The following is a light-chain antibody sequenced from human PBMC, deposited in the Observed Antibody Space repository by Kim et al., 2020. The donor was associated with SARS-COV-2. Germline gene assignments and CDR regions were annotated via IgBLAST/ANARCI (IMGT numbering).Light chain of an antibody. J-gene: IGLJ2*01. CDR1: SLRSYY. CDR3: NSRGSNDNVL. V-gene: IGLV3-19*01. CDR2: GKN. Sequence: AWGQTVRITCQGDSLRSYYATWYQQKPGQAPIVVIYGKNNRPSGIPDRFSGSSSGDTASLTITGTQAGDEADYYCNSRGSNDNVLFGGGTQLTVL.